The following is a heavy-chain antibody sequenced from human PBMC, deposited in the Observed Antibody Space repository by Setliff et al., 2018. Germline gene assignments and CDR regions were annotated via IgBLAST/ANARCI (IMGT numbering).Heavy chain of an antibody. CDR2: RYYSGHT. V-gene: IGHV4-59*04. J-gene: IGHJ5*02. Sequence: GSLRLSCAASGFTFSDCYMSWLRQAPGKGLEWIGSRYYSGHTYYNPSLKSRVAMSVDKAKNQFSLNLRSVSAADTAIYYCAKHGEESKVTTYLASWGQGALVTVSS. D-gene: IGHD4-17*01. CDR3: AKHGEESKVTTYLAS. CDR1: GFTFSDCY.